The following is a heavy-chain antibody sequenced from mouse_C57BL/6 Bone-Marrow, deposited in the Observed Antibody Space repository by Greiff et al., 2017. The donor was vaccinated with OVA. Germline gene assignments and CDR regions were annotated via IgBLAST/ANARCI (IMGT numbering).Heavy chain of an antibody. CDR3: TDGPITTVVADY. V-gene: IGHV6-3*01. J-gene: IGHJ2*01. CDR2: IRLKSDNYAT. CDR1: GFTFSNYW. Sequence: EVKLVESGGGLVQPGGSMKLSCVASGFTFSNYWMNWVRQSPEKGLEWVAQIRLKSDNYATHYAESVKGRFTISRDDSKSSVYLQMNNLRAEDTGIYYCTDGPITTVVADYWGQGTTLTVSS. D-gene: IGHD1-1*01.